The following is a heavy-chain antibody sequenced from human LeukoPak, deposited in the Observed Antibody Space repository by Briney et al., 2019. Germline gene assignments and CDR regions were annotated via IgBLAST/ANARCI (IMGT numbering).Heavy chain of an antibody. J-gene: IGHJ1*01. CDR1: GFTFSSYG. CDR3: AKGPLYSSSWGLEYFQH. D-gene: IGHD6-13*01. Sequence: GGSLTLSCAASGFTFSSYGMHWLRQAPGKGLEWVAFLRYDGSNKYYADSVKGRFTISRDNSKNTLYLQMNSLRAEDTAVYYCAKGPLYSSSWGLEYFQHWGQGTLVTVSS. V-gene: IGHV3-30*02. CDR2: LRYDGSNK.